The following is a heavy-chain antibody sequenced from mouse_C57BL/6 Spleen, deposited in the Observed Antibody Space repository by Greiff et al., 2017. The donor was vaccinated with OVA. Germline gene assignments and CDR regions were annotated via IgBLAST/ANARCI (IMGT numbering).Heavy chain of an antibody. Sequence: EVQGVESGGGLVKPGGSLKLSCAASGFTFSSYTMSWVRQTPEKRLEWVATISGGGGNTYYPDSVKGRFTISRDNAKNTLYLQMSSLRSEDTALYYCARGATGYFDVWGTGTTVTVSS. D-gene: IGHD3-1*01. CDR3: ARGATGYFDV. CDR2: ISGGGGNT. J-gene: IGHJ1*03. CDR1: GFTFSSYT. V-gene: IGHV5-9*01.